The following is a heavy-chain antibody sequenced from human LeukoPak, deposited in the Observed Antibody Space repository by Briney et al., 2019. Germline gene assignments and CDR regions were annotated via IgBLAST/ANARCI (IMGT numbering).Heavy chain of an antibody. D-gene: IGHD2-2*01. CDR3: ARDTTYCSGTSCYRGYFDL. CDR2: IYYSGST. V-gene: IGHV4-61*01. J-gene: IGHJ2*01. Sequence: SETLSLTCTVSGGSVSSGSYYWTWLRQPPGKGLEWIGYIYYSGSTNYNPSLKSRVTISVDTSKNQFSLKLSSVTAADAALYYCARDTTYCSGTSCYRGYFDLWGRGTLVTVSS. CDR1: GGSVSSGSYY.